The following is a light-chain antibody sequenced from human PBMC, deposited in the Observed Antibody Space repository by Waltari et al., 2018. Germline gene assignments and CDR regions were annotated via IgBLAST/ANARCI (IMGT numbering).Light chain of an antibody. Sequence: DIQMTQSPSTLSASLGDRVTIHCRASQSISTWLAWYQQKPGKAPNLLIYKASILKSGVSSRFSGSGSGTEFTLTINTLQPDDFATYFCQHYNTYSPMYTFGQGTKLEIK. CDR1: QSISTW. CDR3: QHYNTYSPMYT. CDR2: KAS. J-gene: IGKJ2*01. V-gene: IGKV1-5*03.